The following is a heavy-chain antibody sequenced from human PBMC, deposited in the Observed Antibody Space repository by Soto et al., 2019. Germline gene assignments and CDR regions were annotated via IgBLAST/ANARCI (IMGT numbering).Heavy chain of an antibody. D-gene: IGHD7-27*01. J-gene: IGHJ3*02. CDR2: IIPILGIA. V-gene: IGHV1-69*02. CDR1: GGTFSSYT. CDR3: AGTGDSEGDHDAFDI. Sequence: ASVKVSCKASGGTFSSYTISWVRQAPGQGLEWMGRIIPILGIANYAQKFQGRVTITADKSTSTAYMELSSLRSEDTAVYFCAGTGDSEGDHDAFDIWGQVTMVTVSS.